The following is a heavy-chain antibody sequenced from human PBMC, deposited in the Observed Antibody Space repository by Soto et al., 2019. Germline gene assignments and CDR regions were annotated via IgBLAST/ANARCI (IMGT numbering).Heavy chain of an antibody. V-gene: IGHV4-59*01. D-gene: IGHD1-26*01. J-gene: IGHJ6*03. CDR3: ARAIIPPTFFYYYYMDV. CDR1: GVSISTYY. CDR2: IYYSGNT. Sequence: SETLSLTCTVSGVSISTYYWTWIRQPPGKGLEWIGYIYYSGNTNYNPSLKSRVSISVDTSKNQFSLRLSSVAAADTAVYYCARAIIPPTFFYYYYMDVWGKGTTVT.